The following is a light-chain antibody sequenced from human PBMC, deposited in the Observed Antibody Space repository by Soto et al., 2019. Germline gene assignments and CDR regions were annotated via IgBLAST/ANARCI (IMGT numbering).Light chain of an antibody. CDR1: SSDVGAYNY. V-gene: IGLV2-14*01. Sequence: QSALTQPASVSGSPGQSITISCTGTSSDVGAYNYVSWYQQHPGEAPKLIIYGVTNRPSGVSYRFSGSKSDYTASLTISGLQAEDEADYYCSSYPTSFFYVLGTGTKVTVL. CDR3: SSYPTSFFYV. CDR2: GVT. J-gene: IGLJ1*01.